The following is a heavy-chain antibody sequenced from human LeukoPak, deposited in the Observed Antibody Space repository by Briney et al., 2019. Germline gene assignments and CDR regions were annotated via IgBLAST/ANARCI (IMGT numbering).Heavy chain of an antibody. V-gene: IGHV3-30*18. D-gene: IGHD3-3*01. CDR2: ISYDGSNK. CDR1: GFTFSSYG. CDR3: AKAPSWRPTYYGMDV. Sequence: GRSLRLSCAASGFTFSSYGMHWVRQAPGKGLEWVAVISYDGSNKYYADSVKGRFTISRDNSKNTLYLQMNSLRAEDTAVYYCAKAPSWRPTYYGMDVWGQGTTATVSS. J-gene: IGHJ6*02.